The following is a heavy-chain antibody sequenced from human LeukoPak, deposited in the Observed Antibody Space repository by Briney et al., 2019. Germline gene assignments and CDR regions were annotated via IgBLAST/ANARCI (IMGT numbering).Heavy chain of an antibody. D-gene: IGHD6-19*01. CDR2: INPSGGST. Sequence: ASVKVSCKASGYTFTSYYMHWVRQAPGQGLEWMGIINPSGGSTSYAQKFQGRITMTTDTSTSTAYMELRSLRSDDTAVYYCARDLKMGYSSGRYSWGTGSSNDYWGQGTLATVSS. CDR3: ARDLKMGYSSGRYSWGTGSSNDY. V-gene: IGHV1-46*01. J-gene: IGHJ4*02. CDR1: GYTFTSYY.